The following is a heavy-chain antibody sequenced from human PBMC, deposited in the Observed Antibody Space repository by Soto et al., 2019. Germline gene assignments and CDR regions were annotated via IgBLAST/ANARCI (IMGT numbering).Heavy chain of an antibody. CDR2: TGGYNGKT. D-gene: IGHD2-2*02. CDR3: SRARYCTSPSCYNHYYEGMDI. V-gene: IGHV1-18*04. CDR1: GYTFTKYG. J-gene: IGHJ6*02. Sequence: QEQLVQSGGEVKKPGASVRVSCKASGYTFTKYGITWVRQAPGQGVEWMGWTGGYNGKTNYARKLQGRVIMTADTAASTAEMELRSLRSDDTALYYCSRARYCTSPSCYNHYYEGMDIWGQGTTVSVSS.